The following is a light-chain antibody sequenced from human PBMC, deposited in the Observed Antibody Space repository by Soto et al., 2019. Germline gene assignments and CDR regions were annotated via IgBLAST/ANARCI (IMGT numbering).Light chain of an antibody. CDR3: AAWDDSLSGRRV. V-gene: IGLV1-47*01. CDR1: SSNIGSNY. J-gene: IGLJ2*01. CDR2: RNN. Sequence: QSVLTQPPSASGTPGQRVTISCSGSSSNIGSNYVYSYQQLPGTAPKLLIYRNNQRPSGVPDRFSGSKSGTSASLAISGLRSEDEADYYCAAWDDSLSGRRVFGGGTKLTVL.